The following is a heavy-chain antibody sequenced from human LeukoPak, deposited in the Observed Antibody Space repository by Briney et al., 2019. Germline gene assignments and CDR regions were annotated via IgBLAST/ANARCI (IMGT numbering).Heavy chain of an antibody. V-gene: IGHV1-69*13. CDR2: IIPIFGTA. J-gene: IGHJ5*02. Sequence: GASVKVSCKASGYTFTSYGISWVRQAPGQGLEWMGGIIPIFGTANYAQKFQGRVTITADESTSTAYMELSSLRSEDTAVYYCARALWLVLGWFDPWGQGTLVTVSS. CDR1: GYTFTSYG. CDR3: ARALWLVLGWFDP. D-gene: IGHD6-19*01.